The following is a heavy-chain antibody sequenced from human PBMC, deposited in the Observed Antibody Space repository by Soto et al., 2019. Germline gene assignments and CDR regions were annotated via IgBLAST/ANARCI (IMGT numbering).Heavy chain of an antibody. V-gene: IGHV4-39*01. CDR2: IYYIGST. CDR1: RGSISRGTNY. J-gene: IGHJ4*02. Sequence: QLQLQESGPGLVKPSETLSLTCTVSRGSISRGTNYWAWIRQPPGKGLEWIANIYYIGSTFYNPSLKTRVTISLDTSKNQCSLKLRSVTASDTAVYYCARHEAGWYFDSWGQGTLVTVSS. CDR3: ARHEAGWYFDS. D-gene: IGHD6-25*01.